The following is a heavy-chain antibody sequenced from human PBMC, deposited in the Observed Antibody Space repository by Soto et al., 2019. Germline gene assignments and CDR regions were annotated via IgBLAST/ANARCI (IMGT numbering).Heavy chain of an antibody. CDR3: ARDPYYYDTRAFDI. Sequence: QVQLVQSGAEVKKPGSSVKVSCKASGGTFSSYAISWVRQAPGQGLEWMGGLIPIFGTANYAQKFPGRITITADESTSTAYMELSSLRSEETAVYYCARDPYYYDTRAFDIWGQGTMVTVSS. CDR1: GGTFSSYA. CDR2: LIPIFGTA. V-gene: IGHV1-69*01. J-gene: IGHJ3*02. D-gene: IGHD3-22*01.